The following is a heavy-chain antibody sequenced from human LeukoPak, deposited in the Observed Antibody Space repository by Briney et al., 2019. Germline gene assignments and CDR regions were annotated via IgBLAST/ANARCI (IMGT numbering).Heavy chain of an antibody. CDR3: ARDGPIFGVVILNF. CDR2: ISSSSSYI. Sequence: PGGSLRLSCAASGFTFSSYSMNWVRQAPGKGLEWVSSISSSSSYIYYADSVKGRFTISRDNAKNSLYLQMNSLRAEDTAVYYCARDGPIFGVVILNFWGQGTLVTVSS. V-gene: IGHV3-21*01. CDR1: GFTFSSYS. D-gene: IGHD3-3*02. J-gene: IGHJ4*02.